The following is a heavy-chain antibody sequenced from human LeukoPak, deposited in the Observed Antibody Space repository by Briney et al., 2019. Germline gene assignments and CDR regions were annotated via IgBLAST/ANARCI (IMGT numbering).Heavy chain of an antibody. D-gene: IGHD1-26*01. V-gene: IGHV1-8*01. J-gene: IGHJ4*02. CDR2: MNPKTDST. Sequence: ASVKVSCKASGYTFTNYNINWVRQATGQGLEWMGWMNPKTDSTGYAQKFQGRVTITWNTSINTAYMEVSSLRSEDTAVYYCARAWGPWELPDYWGQGTLVTVSS. CDR1: GYTFTNYN. CDR3: ARAWGPWELPDY.